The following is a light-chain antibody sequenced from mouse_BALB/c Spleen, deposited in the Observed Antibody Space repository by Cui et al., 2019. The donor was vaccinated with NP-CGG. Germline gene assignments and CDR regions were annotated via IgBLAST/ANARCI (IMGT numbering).Light chain of an antibody. Sequence: VVLNQESALTTSPGETVTLTCRSSTGAVTTSNYANWVQEKPDHLFTGLIGGTNNRAPGVPARFSGSLIGDKAAITITGAQTEDEAIYFCALWYSNHWIFGGGTKLTVL. V-gene: IGLV1*01. CDR1: TGAVTTSNY. J-gene: IGLJ1*01. CDR2: GTN. CDR3: ALWYSNHWI.